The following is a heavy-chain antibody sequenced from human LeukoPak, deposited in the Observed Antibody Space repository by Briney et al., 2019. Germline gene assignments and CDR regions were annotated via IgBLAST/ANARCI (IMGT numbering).Heavy chain of an antibody. CDR2: MHHSGST. CDR1: GGSIRSYY. CDR3: ARHAAVEGSSGWSPLWWFDP. Sequence: PSETLSLTCTVSGGSIRSYYWSCLRQPPGKGLEWLGYMHHSGSTKHNPYLKSRVTISVDTSKSQFSLKLSSVTAADTAVYYCARHAAVEGSSGWSPLWWFDPWGQGTLVTVSS. J-gene: IGHJ5*02. V-gene: IGHV4-59*08. D-gene: IGHD6-19*01.